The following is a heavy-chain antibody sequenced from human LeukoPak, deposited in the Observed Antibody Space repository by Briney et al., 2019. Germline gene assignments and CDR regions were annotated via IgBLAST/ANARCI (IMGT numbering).Heavy chain of an antibody. CDR1: GGSISENW. D-gene: IGHD4-17*01. V-gene: IGHV4-4*02. CDR2: IFHSGST. Sequence: PSETLSLTCVVSGGSISENWWSWVRQPPGKGLEWLGEIFHSGSTNYNPSLKSRVIISVDKSNNQFSLKVSSVTAADTAVYYCARNGYYSVDYWGQGTLVTVSS. J-gene: IGHJ4*02. CDR3: ARNGYYSVDY.